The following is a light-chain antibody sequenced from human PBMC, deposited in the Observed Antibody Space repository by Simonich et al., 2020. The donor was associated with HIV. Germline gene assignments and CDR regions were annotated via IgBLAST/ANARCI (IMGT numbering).Light chain of an antibody. J-gene: IGKJ3*01. Sequence: DIQMTQSPSSLSASVGDRVTITCRASQTINNDLNWYQQKPGKAPKLLIYTMSNLQTGVPSRFSGSDSGTDFTLTISSLQPEDFATYYCQQSYSTPSTFGPGTKVDIK. CDR1: QTINND. CDR2: TMS. V-gene: IGKV1-39*01. CDR3: QQSYSTPST.